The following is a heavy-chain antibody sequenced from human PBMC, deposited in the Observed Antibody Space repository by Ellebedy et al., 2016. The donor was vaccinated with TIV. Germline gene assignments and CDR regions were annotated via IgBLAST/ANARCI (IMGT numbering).Heavy chain of an antibody. CDR3: ASVPSAGADF. V-gene: IGHV1-46*01. J-gene: IGHJ5*01. Sequence: ASVKVSCKASGYTFTKYYFHWIRQAPGQGLEWMGVLDVRVGSTVYAQKVQGRVTMTRDTSTRKVYMELTSLRSDDTAVYYCASVPSAGADFWGQGTLVTVSS. CDR2: LDVRVGST. D-gene: IGHD4-17*01. CDR1: GYTFTKYY.